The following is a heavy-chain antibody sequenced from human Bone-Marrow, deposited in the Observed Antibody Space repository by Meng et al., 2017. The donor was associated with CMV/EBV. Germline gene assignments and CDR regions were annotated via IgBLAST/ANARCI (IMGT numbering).Heavy chain of an antibody. CDR2: ISWNSGSI. Sequence: GGSLRLSCAASGFTFDDYDMHWVRQAPGKGLEWVSGISWNSGSICYADSVKGRFTISRDNAKNSLYLQMNSLRAEDMALYYCAKDLAASSHYGIDFWGQRTTVTVSS. CDR3: AKDLAASSHYGIDF. D-gene: IGHD6-6*01. V-gene: IGHV3-9*03. CDR1: GFTFDDYD. J-gene: IGHJ6*02.